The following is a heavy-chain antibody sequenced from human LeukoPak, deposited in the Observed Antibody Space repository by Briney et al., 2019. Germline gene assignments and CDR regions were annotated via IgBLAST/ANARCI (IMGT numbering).Heavy chain of an antibody. D-gene: IGHD6-13*01. CDR3: ARQRASAGTAGFDF. Sequence: SETLSLTCTVSGGSISSYYWSWLRQPAGKGLEGLGRIYSTGSTNYNPSLKSRVTMSVDTSKNQFSLRLRSVTAADTAVYYCARQRASAGTAGFDFWGQGALVIVS. V-gene: IGHV4-4*07. J-gene: IGHJ4*02. CDR1: GGSISSYY. CDR2: IYSTGST.